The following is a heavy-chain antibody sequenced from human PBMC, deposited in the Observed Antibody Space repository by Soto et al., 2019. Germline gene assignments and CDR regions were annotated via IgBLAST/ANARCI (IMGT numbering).Heavy chain of an antibody. Sequence: PSETLSLTCTVSGGSISSRDSYWGWIRQPPGKGLEWIGSFHYSGSTYYNPSLKSRVTISVDTSKNQLSLRVTSVTAADTAVYYCARGFGRSDFDYWSQGTLVTVSS. J-gene: IGHJ4*02. CDR3: ARGFGRSDFDY. CDR2: FHYSGST. V-gene: IGHV4-39*01. CDR1: GGSISSRDSY. D-gene: IGHD3-16*01.